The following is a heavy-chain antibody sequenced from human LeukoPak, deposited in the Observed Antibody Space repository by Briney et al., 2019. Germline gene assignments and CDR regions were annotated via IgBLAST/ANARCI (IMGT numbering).Heavy chain of an antibody. CDR2: INHSGST. V-gene: IGHV4-34*01. CDR3: ARGGQDKSIAARIYYYYYMDV. J-gene: IGHJ6*03. D-gene: IGHD6-6*01. Sequence: PSETLSLTCAVYGGSFSGYYWSWIRQPPGKGLEWIGEINHSGSTNYNPSLKSRVTISVDTSKNQFSLKLSSVTAVDTAVYYCARGGQDKSIAARIYYYYYMDVWAKGPRSPSP. CDR1: GGSFSGYY.